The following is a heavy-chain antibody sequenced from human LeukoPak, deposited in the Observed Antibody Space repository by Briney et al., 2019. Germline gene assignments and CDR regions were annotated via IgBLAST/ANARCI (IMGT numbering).Heavy chain of an antibody. CDR3: ARVWAHRGYYTSHDAFDI. CDR1: GFTFSSYS. Sequence: GGPLRLSRAASGFTFSSYSMNWVRQAPGKGLEWVSSISSSSSYIYYADSVKGRFTISRDNAKNSLYLQMNSLRAEDTAVYYCARVWAHRGYYTSHDAFDIWGQGTMVTVSS. J-gene: IGHJ3*02. V-gene: IGHV3-21*01. D-gene: IGHD3-3*01. CDR2: ISSSSSYI.